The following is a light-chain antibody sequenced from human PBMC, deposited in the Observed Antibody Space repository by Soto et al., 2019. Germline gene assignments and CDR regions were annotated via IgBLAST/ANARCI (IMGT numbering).Light chain of an antibody. CDR1: SSDVGGYNY. J-gene: IGLJ2*01. CDR2: DVS. V-gene: IGLV2-14*01. CDR3: SSYRSSNTLGV. Sequence: QSALTQPASVSGSPGQSITISCTGTSSDVGGYNYVSWYQQHPGKAPKLMIYDVSNRPSGVSNRFSGSKSGNTASLTISGLQAEDEADYYCSSYRSSNTLGVFGGGTKVTVL.